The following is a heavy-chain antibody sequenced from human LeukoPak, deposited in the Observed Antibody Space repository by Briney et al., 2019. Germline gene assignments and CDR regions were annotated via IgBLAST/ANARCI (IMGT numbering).Heavy chain of an antibody. CDR1: GYTFTSYD. CDR3: ARGPTQVVVLGYYYMDV. V-gene: IGHV1-8*01. D-gene: IGHD2-2*01. Sequence: ASVKVSCKASGYTFTSYDINWVRQATGQGLERMGWMNPNSGNTGFAQKFQGRVTMTRNTSISTAYMELSSLRSEDTAVYYCARGPTQVVVLGYYYMDVWGKGTTVTVSS. J-gene: IGHJ6*03. CDR2: MNPNSGNT.